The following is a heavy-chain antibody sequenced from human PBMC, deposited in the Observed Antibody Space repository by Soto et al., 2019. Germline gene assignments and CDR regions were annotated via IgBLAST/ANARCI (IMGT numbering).Heavy chain of an antibody. CDR3: AKMVTWDSSGYYQGGFDC. CDR2: ISWNSGKI. V-gene: IGHV3-9*01. D-gene: IGHD3-22*01. J-gene: IGHJ4*02. CDR1: GFTFEDYV. Sequence: EMHLVESGGGLVQPGRSLTISCAASGFTFEDYVMHWVRQAPGKGLEWVSGISWNSGKIIYADSVKGRFTISRDNAKNSLYLQMNSLSTEDTALYDCAKMVTWDSSGYYQGGFDCWGQGTLVTVSS.